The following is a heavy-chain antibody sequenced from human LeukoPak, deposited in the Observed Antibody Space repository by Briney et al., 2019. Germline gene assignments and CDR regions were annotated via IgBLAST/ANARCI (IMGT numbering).Heavy chain of an antibody. CDR1: GFTFSSYS. Sequence: GGSLRLSCAASGFTFSSYSMNWVRQAPGKGLEWVSSISSSSSYIYYADSVKGRFTISRDNAKNSLYLQMNSPRAEDTAVYYCARDRCSSGGSCYPLVGMDVWGQGTTVTVSS. CDR3: ARDRCSSGGSCYPLVGMDV. J-gene: IGHJ6*02. V-gene: IGHV3-21*01. D-gene: IGHD2-15*01. CDR2: ISSSSSYI.